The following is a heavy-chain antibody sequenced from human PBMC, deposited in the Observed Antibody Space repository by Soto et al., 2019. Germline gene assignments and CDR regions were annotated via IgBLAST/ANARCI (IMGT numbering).Heavy chain of an antibody. J-gene: IGHJ4*02. D-gene: IGHD3-10*01. CDR1: GFNFNSYT. V-gene: IGHV3-21*06. CDR3: ARVGAYFGEFDYFDY. CDR2: ISRFSDNI. Sequence: EVHLMESGGGLVKPGGSLRLSCPASGFNFNSYTMNWVRQAPGKGLEWVSSISRFSDNIYYADSVKGRFAISRANAENTVYLQMNSLRAEDTAVYYCARVGAYFGEFDYFDYWGQGTPVTVSS.